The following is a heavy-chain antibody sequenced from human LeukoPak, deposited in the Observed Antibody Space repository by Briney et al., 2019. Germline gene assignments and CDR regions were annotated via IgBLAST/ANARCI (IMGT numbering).Heavy chain of an antibody. D-gene: IGHD1-26*01. Sequence: GGSLRLSCAASGFSFSTYSMTWVRQAPGKGPEWVSSISSTSAHVYYADSVKGRFTISRDNAKNSLYLQMNSLRAEDTAVYYCARDRYSGSPVDYWGQGTLVTVSS. J-gene: IGHJ4*02. CDR3: ARDRYSGSPVDY. CDR1: GFSFSTYS. V-gene: IGHV3-21*01. CDR2: ISSTSAHV.